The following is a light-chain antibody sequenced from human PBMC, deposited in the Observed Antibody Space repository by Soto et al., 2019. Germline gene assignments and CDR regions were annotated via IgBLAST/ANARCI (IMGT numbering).Light chain of an antibody. V-gene: IGKV3-20*01. CDR2: GAS. Sequence: EIVLTQSPGTLSLSPGERATLSCRASQTVSSSYLAWYQQKPGQAPRVLIYGASSRATGIPDRFSDSGSGTDFTLTISRLEPEDFAVYYCHQYGSSPYTFGQGTKLEIK. J-gene: IGKJ2*01. CDR1: QTVSSSY. CDR3: HQYGSSPYT.